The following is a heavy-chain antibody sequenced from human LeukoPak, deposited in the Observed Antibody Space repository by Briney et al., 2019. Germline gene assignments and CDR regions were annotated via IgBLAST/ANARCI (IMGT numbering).Heavy chain of an antibody. J-gene: IGHJ6*03. Sequence: GGSLRLSCAASGFTFSRYSMNWVRQAPGKGLEWVSYISSSSSTIYYADSVKGRFTISRDNAKNSLYLQMNSLRAEDTAVYYCARAPSAHYDFWSGYYTYYYYYMDVWGKGTTVTVSS. CDR1: GFTFSRYS. CDR2: ISSSSSTI. CDR3: ARAPSAHYDFWSGYYTYYYYYMDV. D-gene: IGHD3-3*01. V-gene: IGHV3-48*01.